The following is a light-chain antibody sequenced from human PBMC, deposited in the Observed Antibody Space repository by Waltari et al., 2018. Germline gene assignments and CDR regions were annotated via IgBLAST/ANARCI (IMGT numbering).Light chain of an antibody. CDR3: QQYRGLWT. CDR1: QSVSSW. CDR2: DAS. Sequence: DIQMTQSPSTLSASVGDRVTITCRASQSVSSWLAWYRQKPGEAPKLLIYDASSLESVVPSRFSGSGSGTEFTLTISSLQSDDFATYYCQQYRGLWTFGQGTRVEVK. J-gene: IGKJ1*01. V-gene: IGKV1-5*01.